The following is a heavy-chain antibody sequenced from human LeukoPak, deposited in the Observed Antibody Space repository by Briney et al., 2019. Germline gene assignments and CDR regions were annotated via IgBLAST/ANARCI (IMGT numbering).Heavy chain of an antibody. CDR2: INPNSGGT. D-gene: IGHD2-21*02. V-gene: IGHV1-2*02. Sequence: ASVKVSCKASGYTFTGYYMHWVRQAPGQGLEWMGWINPNSGGTNYAQKFQGRVTITRDTSASTAYMELSSLRSEDTAVYYCARLRVVVVTAIVRYFDYWGQGTLVTVSS. J-gene: IGHJ4*02. CDR1: GYTFTGYY. CDR3: ARLRVVVVTAIVRYFDY.